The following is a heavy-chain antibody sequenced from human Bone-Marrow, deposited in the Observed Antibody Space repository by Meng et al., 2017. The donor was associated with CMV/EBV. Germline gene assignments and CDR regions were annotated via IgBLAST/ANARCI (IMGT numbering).Heavy chain of an antibody. CDR3: ARESRSSTSSDAFDI. J-gene: IGHJ3*02. CDR1: GFTFSSYS. CDR2: ISSSSSYI. V-gene: IGHV3-21*01. D-gene: IGHD2-2*01. Sequence: GESLKISCAASGFTFSSYSMNWVRQAPGKGLEWVSSISSSSSYIYYADSVKGRFTISRDNAKNSLYLQMNSLRAEDTAGYYCARESRSSTSSDAFDIWGQGTMVTVSS.